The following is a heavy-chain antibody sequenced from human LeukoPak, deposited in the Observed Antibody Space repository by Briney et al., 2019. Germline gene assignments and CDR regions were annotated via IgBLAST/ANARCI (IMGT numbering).Heavy chain of an antibody. CDR3: ARDSFGDYVDH. J-gene: IGHJ4*02. D-gene: IGHD3-10*01. CDR1: GFTFSTYS. CDR2: ISTSSSYI. V-gene: IGHV3-21*01. Sequence: GGSLRLSCAASGFTFSTYSMNWVRQAPGKGLEWVSFISTSSSYIDYADSVKGRFTISRDNAKNSLYLQMNSLRAEDTAVYYCARDSFGDYVDHWGQGTLVTVSS.